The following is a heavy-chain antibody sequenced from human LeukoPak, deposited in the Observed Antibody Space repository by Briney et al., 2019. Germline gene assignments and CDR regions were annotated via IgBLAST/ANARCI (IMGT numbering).Heavy chain of an antibody. Sequence: PGGSLRLSCVASGFTFSGYWMHWVRQAPGKGLVWVSPINSDGSTTSYADSVKGRFTISRDNAKNTLYLQMNSLRAEDTAVYYCARGNSYGMDVWGQGTTVTVSS. V-gene: IGHV3-74*01. CDR1: GFTFSGYW. J-gene: IGHJ6*02. CDR3: ARGNSYGMDV. CDR2: INSDGSTT.